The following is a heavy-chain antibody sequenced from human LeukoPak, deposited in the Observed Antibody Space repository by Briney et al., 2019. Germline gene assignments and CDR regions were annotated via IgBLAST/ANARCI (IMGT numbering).Heavy chain of an antibody. CDR1: GFTFSSYA. CDR2: ISGSGGST. Sequence: PGGSLRLSCAASGFTFSSYAMSWVRQAPGKGLEWVSAISGSGGSTYYADSVKGRFTISRDNSKNTLYLQMNSLRAEDTAVYYCAKVGGGGGINLNYYFDYWGQGTLVTVSS. J-gene: IGHJ4*02. V-gene: IGHV3-23*01. D-gene: IGHD1-14*01. CDR3: AKVGGGGGINLNYYFDY.